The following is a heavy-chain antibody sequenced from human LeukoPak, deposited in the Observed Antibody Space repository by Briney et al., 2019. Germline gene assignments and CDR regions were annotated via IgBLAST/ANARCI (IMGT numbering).Heavy chain of an antibody. CDR3: AKAITREGRYFDL. CDR1: GFTFSSYA. V-gene: IGHV3-23*01. J-gene: IGHJ2*01. CDR2: ISSSGGST. D-gene: IGHD7-27*01. Sequence: GGSLRLSCAASGFTFSSYAMSWVRQAPGKGLEWVSAISSSGGSTYYADSVKGRITISRDNSKNTLYLQMDSLRVEDTAIYYCAKAITREGRYFDLWGRGTLVTVSS.